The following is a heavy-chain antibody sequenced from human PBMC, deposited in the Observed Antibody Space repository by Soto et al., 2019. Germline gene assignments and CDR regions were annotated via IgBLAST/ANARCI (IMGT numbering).Heavy chain of an antibody. CDR1: GYSFTSYD. CDR2: MNPNSGNT. J-gene: IGHJ3*02. CDR3: ARERSSGAFDI. D-gene: IGHD1-26*01. V-gene: IGHV1-8*01. Sequence: QVQLVQSGAEVNKPGASLKVSYKTSGYSFTSYDINWVRQATGQGLEWMGWMNPNSGNTAYAQKFQGRVTMTRNTSISTAYMELSSLRSEDTAVYYCARERSSGAFDIWGQGTMVTVSS.